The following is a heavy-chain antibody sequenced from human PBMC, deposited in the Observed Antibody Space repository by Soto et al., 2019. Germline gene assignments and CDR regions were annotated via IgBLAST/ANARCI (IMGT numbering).Heavy chain of an antibody. CDR1: GGSISGGGYY. J-gene: IGHJ2*01. D-gene: IGHD4-17*01. CDR3: AREIIPLTTDWYFDL. V-gene: IGHV4-30-4*01. Sequence: QVQLQESGPGLVKPSETLSLTCTVSGGSISGGGYYWSWIRQPPGKGLEWIGYTYDSGSTYYNPSHKSRISISVDTSKNQFSLRLTSVTAADTAVYYCAREIIPLTTDWYFDLWGRGTLVTVSS. CDR2: TYDSGST.